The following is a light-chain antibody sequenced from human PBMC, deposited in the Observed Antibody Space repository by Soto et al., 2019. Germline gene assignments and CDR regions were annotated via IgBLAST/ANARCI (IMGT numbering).Light chain of an antibody. V-gene: IGKV3-20*01. CDR1: QSVSSSY. CDR2: GAS. CDR3: QQYGSSPWT. Sequence: EIVLTQSPGTLSLSPGERATLSCRASQSVSSSYLAWYQQKPGQAPRLLIHGASSRATGIPDRFSGSGSGTDFTLTISRLEREDFAVYYCQQYGSSPWTFGQGPKVDIK. J-gene: IGKJ1*01.